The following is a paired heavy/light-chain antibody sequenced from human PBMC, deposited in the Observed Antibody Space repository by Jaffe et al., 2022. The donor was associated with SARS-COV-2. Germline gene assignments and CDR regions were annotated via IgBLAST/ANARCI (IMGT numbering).Heavy chain of an antibody. J-gene: IGHJ6*03. CDR1: GYTFISYG. CDR2: INPYNDNT. D-gene: IGHD3-10*01. CDR3: AREGVNILRGVFRGNYYYYYMDV. V-gene: IGHV1-18*01. Sequence: QVQLVQSGAELKKPGASVKVSCKTSGYTFISYGISWVRQAPGQGLEWMGWINPYNDNTNYAQKFQGRVTLTTDTSTSTAYMELRSLTSDDTAVYYCAREGVNILRGVFRGNYYYYYMDVWGKGTTVTVSS.
Light chain of an antibody. Sequence: DIVMTQSPGSLTVSLGERATINCTSSQSLLYSSSNKNYLAWYQQKPGQPPKLLIYWASTRDSGVPDRFSGSGSGTDFSLTISSLQAEDVAIYSCQQYYNTPLTFGPGTRVDIK. J-gene: IGKJ3*01. CDR2: WAS. CDR3: QQYYNTPLT. V-gene: IGKV4-1*01. CDR1: QSLLYSSSNKNY.